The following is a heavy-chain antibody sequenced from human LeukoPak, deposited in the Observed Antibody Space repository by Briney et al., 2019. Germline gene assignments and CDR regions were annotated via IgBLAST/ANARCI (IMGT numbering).Heavy chain of an antibody. CDR3: ARMYSRDEFRFDY. J-gene: IGHJ4*02. CDR1: GGSISSGGYY. CDR2: IYYSGST. Sequence: SETLSLTCTVSGGSISSGGYYWSWIRQHPGKGLEWIGYIYYSGSTYYNPSLKSRVTISVDTSKNQFSLKLSSVTAADTAVYYCARMYSRDEFRFDYWGQGTLVTVSS. D-gene: IGHD6-13*01. V-gene: IGHV4-31*03.